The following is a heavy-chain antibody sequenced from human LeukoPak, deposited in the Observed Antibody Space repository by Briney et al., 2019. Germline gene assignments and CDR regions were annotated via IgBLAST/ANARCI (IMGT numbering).Heavy chain of an antibody. Sequence: ASAKVSCKTSGYTFTNYGITWVRPAPGQGLEWMGWISAYNGHTNYAQKFQGRVIMTTDTSTNIAYMELKNLRSDDTAVYYCARAGLSGFEYWGQGTLVTVSS. V-gene: IGHV1-18*01. CDR2: ISAYNGHT. D-gene: IGHD2/OR15-2a*01. CDR1: GYTFTNYG. J-gene: IGHJ4*02. CDR3: ARAGLSGFEY.